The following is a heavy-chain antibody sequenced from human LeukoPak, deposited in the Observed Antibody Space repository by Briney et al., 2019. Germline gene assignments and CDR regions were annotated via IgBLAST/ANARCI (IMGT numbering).Heavy chain of an antibody. Sequence: PSETLSLTCTVFGGSISSSSYYWGWIRQPPGKGLEWIGSIYYSGSTYYNPSLKSRVTISVDTSKNQFSLKLSSVTAADTAVYYCARAERSSSVTLDYWGQGTLVTVSS. D-gene: IGHD6-6*01. CDR2: IYYSGST. V-gene: IGHV4-39*07. CDR3: ARAERSSSVTLDY. CDR1: GGSISSSSYY. J-gene: IGHJ4*02.